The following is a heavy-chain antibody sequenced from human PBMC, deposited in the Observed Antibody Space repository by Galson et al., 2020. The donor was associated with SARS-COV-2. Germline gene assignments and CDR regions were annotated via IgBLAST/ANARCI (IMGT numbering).Heavy chain of an antibody. CDR2: MNPNSGNT. V-gene: IGHV1-8*01. D-gene: IGHD4-17*01. CDR1: GYTFTSYD. J-gene: IGHJ6*02. CDR3: ARGYGDYEGVYYYYYGMDV. Sequence: ASVKVSCKASGYTFTSYDINWVRQATGQGLEWMGWMNPNSGNTGYAQKFQGRVTMTRNTSISTAYMELSSLRSEDTAVYYCARGYGDYEGVYYYYYGMDVWGQGTTVTVSS.